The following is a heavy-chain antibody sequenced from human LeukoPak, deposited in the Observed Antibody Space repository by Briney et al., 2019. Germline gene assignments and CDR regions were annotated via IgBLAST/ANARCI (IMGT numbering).Heavy chain of an antibody. D-gene: IGHD3-3*01. CDR2: IYTSGST. V-gene: IGHV4-4*07. Sequence: SETLSLTCTVPGGSISSYYWSWIRQPAGKGLEWIGRIYTSGSTNYNPSLKSRVTMSVDTSKNQFSLKLSSVTAADTAVYYCARLTIFGVVHYYYYYMDVWGKGTTVTVSS. CDR1: GGSISSYY. CDR3: ARLTIFGVVHYYYYYMDV. J-gene: IGHJ6*03.